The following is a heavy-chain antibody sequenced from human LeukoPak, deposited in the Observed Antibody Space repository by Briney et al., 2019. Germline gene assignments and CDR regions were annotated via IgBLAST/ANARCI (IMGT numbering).Heavy chain of an antibody. CDR1: GFTFSMYW. CDR2: INSDGSST. Sequence: GGSLRLSCAASGFTFSMYWMHSVRQVPGKGLVWVSRINSDGSSTAYADSVKGRLTISRDNAKNTLYLQMSSLRAEDMALYYCAGLRAEVPGFDPWGQGTLVTVSS. J-gene: IGHJ5*02. V-gene: IGHV3-74*01. CDR3: AGLRAEVPGFDP. D-gene: IGHD5-24*01.